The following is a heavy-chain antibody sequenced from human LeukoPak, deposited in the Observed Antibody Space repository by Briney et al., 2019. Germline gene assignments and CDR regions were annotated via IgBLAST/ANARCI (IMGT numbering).Heavy chain of an antibody. J-gene: IGHJ3*02. Sequence: GASVKVSCKASGYTFTGYYMHWVRQAPGQGLEWMGWINTNTGNPTYAQGFTGRFVFSLDTSVSTAYLQISSLKAEDTAVYYCARDSIAAAGDDAFDIWGQGTMVTVSS. D-gene: IGHD6-13*01. V-gene: IGHV7-4-1*02. CDR1: GYTFTGYY. CDR3: ARDSIAAAGDDAFDI. CDR2: INTNTGNP.